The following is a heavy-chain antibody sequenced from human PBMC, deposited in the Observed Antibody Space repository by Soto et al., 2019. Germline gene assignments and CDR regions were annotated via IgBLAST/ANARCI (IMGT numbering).Heavy chain of an antibody. CDR1: GGTFSSYT. Sequence: QVQLVQSGAEVKKPGSSVKVSCKASGGTFSSYTISWVRQAIGQGLEWMGRIIPILGIANYAQKFQGRVTITADKSTCTAYMELSSLRSEDTAVYYCARSYDILTGYYNHWYFDLWGRGTLVTVSS. CDR2: IIPILGIA. V-gene: IGHV1-69*02. J-gene: IGHJ2*01. D-gene: IGHD3-9*01. CDR3: ARSYDILTGYYNHWYFDL.